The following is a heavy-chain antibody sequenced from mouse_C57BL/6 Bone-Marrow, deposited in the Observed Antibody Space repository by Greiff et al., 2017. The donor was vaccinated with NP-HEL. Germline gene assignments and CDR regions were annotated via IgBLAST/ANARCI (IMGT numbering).Heavy chain of an antibody. D-gene: IGHD2-4*01. CDR1: GYTFTGYW. CDR2: ILPGSGST. Sequence: VQRVESGAELMKPGASVKLSCKATGYTFTGYWIEWVKQRPGHGLEWIGEILPGSGSTNYTEKFKGKVTFTADTSSNTDYMQLSSLTTEDSAIYYCARTEDYDGTWFAYWGQGTLVTVSA. CDR3: ARTEDYDGTWFAY. V-gene: IGHV1-9*01. J-gene: IGHJ3*01.